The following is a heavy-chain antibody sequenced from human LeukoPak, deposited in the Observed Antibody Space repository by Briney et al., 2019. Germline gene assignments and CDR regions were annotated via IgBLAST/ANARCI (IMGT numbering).Heavy chain of an antibody. CDR2: VSSSGSTI. CDR1: GFTFSDYY. V-gene: IGHV3-11*01. Sequence: GGSLRLSCAASGFTFSDYYMSWIRQAPGKGLEWVSYVSSSGSTIYYTDSVKGRFTISRDNAKNSLYLQMNSLRAEDTAVYYCARARNWSPVFYYWGQGTLVTVSS. D-gene: IGHD1-1*01. CDR3: ARARNWSPVFYY. J-gene: IGHJ4*02.